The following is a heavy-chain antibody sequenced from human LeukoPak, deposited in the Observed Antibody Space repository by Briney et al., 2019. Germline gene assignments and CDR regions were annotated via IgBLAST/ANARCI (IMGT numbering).Heavy chain of an antibody. CDR2: IYYSGST. J-gene: IGHJ3*02. CDR1: GGSISSSSYY. D-gene: IGHD2-2*01. V-gene: IGHV4-39*01. CDR3: ARAPGSYDAFDI. Sequence: PSETLSLTCTVSGGSISSSSYYWGWIRQPPGKGLEWIGSIYYSGSTYYNPSLKSRVTISVDTSKNQFSLKLSSVTAADTAVYYCARAPGSYDAFDIWGQGTMVTVSS.